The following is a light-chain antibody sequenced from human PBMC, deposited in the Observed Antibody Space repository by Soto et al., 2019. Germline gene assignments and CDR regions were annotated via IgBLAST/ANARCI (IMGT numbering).Light chain of an antibody. CDR2: GAS. Sequence: EIVMTQSPATLSVSPGERATLSCRASQSVSSNLAWYQQKPGQAPRLLIYGASTRAIGIPARFSGSGSGTEFTLTISSLQSEDFAVYYCQQYNNGPPITFGQGTRLEIK. V-gene: IGKV3-15*01. CDR1: QSVSSN. J-gene: IGKJ5*01. CDR3: QQYNNGPPIT.